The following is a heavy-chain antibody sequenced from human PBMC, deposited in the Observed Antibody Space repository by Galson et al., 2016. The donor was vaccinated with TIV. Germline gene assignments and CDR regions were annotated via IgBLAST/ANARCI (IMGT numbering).Heavy chain of an antibody. CDR1: GYTFTNYG. V-gene: IGHV1-18*04. Sequence: QSGAEVKKPGPSVKVSCKASGYTFTNYGISWVRQAPGQGLEWMGWISGYDSNREYAQKVQGRVTMSIDTSTSTAYMEVRSLKSDDTAVYYCARDAPYASAWSIDYWGQGTLVTVSP. D-gene: IGHD2-2*01. CDR3: ARDAPYASAWSIDY. CDR2: ISGYDSNR. J-gene: IGHJ4*02.